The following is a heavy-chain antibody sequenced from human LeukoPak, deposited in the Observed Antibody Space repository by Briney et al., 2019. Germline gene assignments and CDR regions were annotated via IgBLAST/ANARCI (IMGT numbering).Heavy chain of an antibody. Sequence: ASVPVSCTASGYTFTSYGISWVRQAPGQGLEWMGWISGYNGNTNYAQKLQGRVTLTTDTSTSTAYMELWSLRSDDTAVYYCAXXPSIAAAGLYNYYGMDVWGQGTTVTVSS. V-gene: IGHV1-18*01. CDR2: ISGYNGNT. CDR3: AXXPSIAAAGLYNYYGMDV. J-gene: IGHJ6*02. CDR1: GYTFTSYG. D-gene: IGHD6-13*01.